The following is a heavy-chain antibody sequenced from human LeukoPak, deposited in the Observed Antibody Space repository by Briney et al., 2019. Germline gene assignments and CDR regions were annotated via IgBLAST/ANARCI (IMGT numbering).Heavy chain of an antibody. J-gene: IGHJ6*02. D-gene: IGHD6-13*01. Sequence: SETLSLTCTVSGGSISSYYWSWIRQPPGKGLEWIGYIYYSGSTNYNPSLKSRVTISVDTSRNQFSLKLSSVTAADTAVYYCARVPPAAADEYPYYYYGMDVWGQGTTVTVSS. CDR1: GGSISSYY. V-gene: IGHV4-59*01. CDR3: ARVPPAAADEYPYYYYGMDV. CDR2: IYYSGST.